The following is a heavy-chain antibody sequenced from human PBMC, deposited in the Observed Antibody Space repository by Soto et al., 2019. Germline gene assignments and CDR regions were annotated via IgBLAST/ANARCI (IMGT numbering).Heavy chain of an antibody. CDR2: IRSKANSYAT. Sequence: EVQLVESGGGLVQPGGSLKLSCAASGFTFSGSAMHWVRQASGKGLEWVGRIRSKANSYATAYAASVKGRFTISRDDSKNPAYLQIKSLKTEEQAVYLFNRKLAVAGNGPFDYWGQGTLVTGSS. J-gene: IGHJ4*02. D-gene: IGHD6-19*01. CDR1: GFTFSGSA. V-gene: IGHV3-73*02. CDR3: NRKLAVAGNGPFDY.